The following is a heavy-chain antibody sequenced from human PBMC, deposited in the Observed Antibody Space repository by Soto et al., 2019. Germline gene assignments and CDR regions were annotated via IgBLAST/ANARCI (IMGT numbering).Heavy chain of an antibody. D-gene: IGHD2-8*01. V-gene: IGHV4-59*01. J-gene: IGHJ5*02. Sequence: SETLSLTCTVSGGSISSYYWSWIRQPPGKGLEWIGYIYYSGSTNYNPSLKSRVTISVDTSKNQFSLKLSSVTAADTAVYYCARVEESVGYCTNGVCYTANWFDPWGQGTLVTVSS. CDR3: ARVEESVGYCTNGVCYTANWFDP. CDR2: IYYSGST. CDR1: GGSISSYY.